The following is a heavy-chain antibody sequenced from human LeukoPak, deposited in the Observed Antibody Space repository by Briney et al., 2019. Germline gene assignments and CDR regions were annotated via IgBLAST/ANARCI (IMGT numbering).Heavy chain of an antibody. J-gene: IGHJ5*02. CDR1: GFTFSNAW. D-gene: IGHD6-19*01. CDR3: ARGRSIAVAGRRWFDP. V-gene: IGHV4-34*01. CDR2: INHSGST. Sequence: GSLRLSCAASGFTFSNAWMSWVRQPPGKGLEWIGEINHSGSTNYNPSLKSRVTISVDTSKNQFSLKLSSVTAADTAVYYCARGRSIAVAGRRWFDPWGQGTLVTVSS.